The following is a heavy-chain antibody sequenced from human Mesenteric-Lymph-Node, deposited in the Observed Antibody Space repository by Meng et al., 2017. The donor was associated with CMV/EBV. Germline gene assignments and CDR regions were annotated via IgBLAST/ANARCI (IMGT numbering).Heavy chain of an antibody. J-gene: IGHJ4*02. CDR2: INPNRGGT. CDR1: GYTFTGYY. D-gene: IGHD3-22*01. V-gene: IGHV1-2*02. CDR3: AKPTYYYDTSGYFFDH. Sequence: ASVKVSCKASGYTFTGYYLHWVRQAPGQGLEWMGWINPNRGGTNYAQKFQGRVTMTRDTSISTVYMELSGLRSDDTAVYYCAKPTYYYDTSGYFFDHWGLGTLVTVSS.